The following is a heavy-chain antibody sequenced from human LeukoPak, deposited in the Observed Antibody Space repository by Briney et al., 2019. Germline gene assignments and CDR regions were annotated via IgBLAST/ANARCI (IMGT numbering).Heavy chain of an antibody. CDR1: GGSISSNNYY. J-gene: IGHJ4*02. D-gene: IGHD4-17*01. Sequence: SETLSLTCTVSGGSISSNNYYWGWIRQPPGKGLEWIGNIYTTGSTYYSPSLKSRVIISLDTSENQFSLTLRSLTAAGTAVYYCGGGDMGYFDYWGQGTLVTVSS. V-gene: IGHV4-39*07. CDR3: GGGDMGYFDY. CDR2: IYTTGST.